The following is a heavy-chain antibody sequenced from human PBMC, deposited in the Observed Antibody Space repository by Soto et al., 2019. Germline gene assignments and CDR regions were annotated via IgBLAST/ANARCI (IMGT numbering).Heavy chain of an antibody. CDR2: ISYDGGLQ. Sequence: QAHLVESGGGVVQPGRSLRLSCAASGFTFTSYGMHWVRQAPGTRLEWVAVISYDGGLQHYADSVKGRFTIARDNSKNMVLLQRNSLRAEDTAAYYCVSVRGYGHASVPYSWGQGTRVSVSS. V-gene: IGHV3-30*03. CDR3: VSVRGYGHASVPYS. D-gene: IGHD3-10*02. CDR1: GFTFTSYG. J-gene: IGHJ4*02.